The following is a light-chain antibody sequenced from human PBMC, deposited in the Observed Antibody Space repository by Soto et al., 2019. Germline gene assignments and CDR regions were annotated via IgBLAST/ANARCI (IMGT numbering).Light chain of an antibody. CDR3: QQYNNWPFT. J-gene: IGKJ3*01. CDR2: GAS. V-gene: IGKV3-15*01. CDR1: QSVSSN. Sequence: ESVLRQCPAPLSLSPGERATLSCRASQSVSSNLAWYQQKPGQAPRLLIYGASTRATGIPASFIGNGSGTEFTLTASSLQPEDCAVYYCQQYNNWPFTFGPGTKVDIK.